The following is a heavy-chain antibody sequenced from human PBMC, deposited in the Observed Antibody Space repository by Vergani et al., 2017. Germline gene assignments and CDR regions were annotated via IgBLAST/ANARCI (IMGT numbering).Heavy chain of an antibody. CDR3: ARAFRGVIIGGNWFDP. CDR1: GGSISSGSYY. D-gene: IGHD3-10*01. Sequence: QVQLQESGPGLVKPSQTLSLTCTVSGGSISSGSYYWGWIRQPPGKGLEWIGSIYYSGSTYYNPSLKSRVTISVDTSKNQFSLKLSSVTAADTAVYYCARAFRGVIIGGNWFDPWGQGTLVTVSS. V-gene: IGHV4-39*01. J-gene: IGHJ5*02. CDR2: IYYSGST.